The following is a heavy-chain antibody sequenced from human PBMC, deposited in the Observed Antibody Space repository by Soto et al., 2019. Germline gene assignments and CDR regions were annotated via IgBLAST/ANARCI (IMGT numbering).Heavy chain of an antibody. CDR3: AREAIVAGATTGMDV. Sequence: GXSVKGSFKASGYTLTTFFIQWVRQAPGQGLEWMGVINPGYPAGRSTTYAQKFQGRVTMTTDTSTSTVYMELSRLRSDDTAVYYCAREAIVAGATTGMDVWGQGTTVTVSS. CDR2: INPGYPAGRST. V-gene: IGHV1-46*01. D-gene: IGHD1-26*01. CDR1: GYTLTTFF. J-gene: IGHJ6*01.